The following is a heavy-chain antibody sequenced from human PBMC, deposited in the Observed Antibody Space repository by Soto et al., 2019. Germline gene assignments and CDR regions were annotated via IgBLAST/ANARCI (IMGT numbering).Heavy chain of an antibody. CDR3: ARVERGTATTVVYAFDI. V-gene: IGHV4-34*01. J-gene: IGHJ3*02. D-gene: IGHD1-1*01. Sequence: QEQLQQWGAGLLKPSETLSLTCAVYGGFVSSGNYYWSWIRQPPGKGLEWIGEMSHGGGTHFNPSLKSRVTISVDTSKNQFSLKMSSVTAADTALYYCARVERGTATTVVYAFDIWGPGTMVTVSS. CDR1: GGFVSSGNYY. CDR2: MSHGGGT.